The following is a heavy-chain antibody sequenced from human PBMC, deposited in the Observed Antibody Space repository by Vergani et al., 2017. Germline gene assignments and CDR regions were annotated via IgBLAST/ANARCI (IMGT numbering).Heavy chain of an antibody. Sequence: EVQLLESGGGLVQPGGSLRLSCAASGFTFSSYSMNWVRQAPGKGLEWVSSISSSSSYIYYADSVKGRFTISRDNAKNSLYLQMSSLRAEDTAVYYCAKEEAARPKYSYYGMDVWGQGTTVTVSS. V-gene: IGHV3-21*01. CDR3: AKEEAARPKYSYYGMDV. CDR2: ISSSSSYI. J-gene: IGHJ6*02. D-gene: IGHD6-6*01. CDR1: GFTFSSYS.